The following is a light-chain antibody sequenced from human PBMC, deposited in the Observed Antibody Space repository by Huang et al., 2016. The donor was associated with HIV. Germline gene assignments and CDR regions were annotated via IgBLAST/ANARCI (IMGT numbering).Light chain of an antibody. J-gene: IGKJ1*01. CDR1: QSLVHSDGNTY. CDR2: KVA. V-gene: IGKV2-30*02. Sequence: DIVMTQSPLSLPVTLGQPAYISCRSSQSLVHSDGNTYLSWFQQRPGQSPRRLSYKVASRDSGVPERFSGSGSGTAFTLKISRVEAEDVGVYYCMQGTHWWTFGQGTKVEIK. CDR3: MQGTHWWT.